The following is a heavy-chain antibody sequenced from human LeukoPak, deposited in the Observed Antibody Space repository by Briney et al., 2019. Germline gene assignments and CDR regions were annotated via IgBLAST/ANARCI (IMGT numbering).Heavy chain of an antibody. V-gene: IGHV1-2*06. CDR2: INPNSGGT. CDR3: ARYGSPYYFVDY. Sequence: ASVKVSCKASGYTFTDCYMHWVRQAPGQGLEWMGRINPNSGGTNYAQNFQGRVSMTWDTSISTAYMELRRLTSDDTAVYYCARYGSPYYFVDYWGQGTLVTVSS. CDR1: GYTFTDCY. J-gene: IGHJ4*02. D-gene: IGHD2/OR15-2a*01.